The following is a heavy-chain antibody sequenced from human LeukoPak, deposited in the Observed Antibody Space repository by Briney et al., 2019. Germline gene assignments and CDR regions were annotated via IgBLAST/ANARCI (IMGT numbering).Heavy chain of an antibody. V-gene: IGHV3-23*01. CDR3: AKVDGKNYYDSSGYYYMPGALFFDY. CDR1: GFTFSSYA. D-gene: IGHD3-22*01. J-gene: IGHJ4*02. Sequence: GGSLRLSCAASGFTFSSYAMSWVRQAPGKGLEWVSAISGSGGSTYYADSVKGRFTISRDNSKNTLYLQMNSLRAEDTAVYYCAKVDGKNYYDSSGYYYMPGALFFDYWGQGTLVTVSS. CDR2: ISGSGGST.